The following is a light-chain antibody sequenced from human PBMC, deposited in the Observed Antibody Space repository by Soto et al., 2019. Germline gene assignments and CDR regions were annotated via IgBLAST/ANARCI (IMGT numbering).Light chain of an antibody. CDR1: QAIRHD. CDR2: APS. Sequence: AIQMTQSPSSLSASVGDRVTITCRASQAIRHDLGWYQQKPGKAPKLLISAPSKIHNAVPSRFSGSGSGTDFTLTISSLQPEDFATYYCLQDYNCPLTFGHGTEVDIK. J-gene: IGKJ1*01. V-gene: IGKV1-6*01. CDR3: LQDYNCPLT.